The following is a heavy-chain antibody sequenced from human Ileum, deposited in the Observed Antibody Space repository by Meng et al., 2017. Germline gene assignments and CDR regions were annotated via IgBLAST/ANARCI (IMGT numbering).Heavy chain of an antibody. V-gene: IGHV4-61*02. CDR2: IYISGST. CDR1: GGSVSSGGYY. Sequence: QVQLEDSGPGLVKSSEPLSLTCTVSGGSVSSGGYYWNWIRQPAGKGLEWIGRIYISGSTNYNPSLKSRLTISLDTSYNQFSLTLTSVTAADTAVYYCAREEYSSGLFDYWGQGMLVTVSS. CDR3: AREEYSSGLFDY. J-gene: IGHJ4*02. D-gene: IGHD6-19*01.